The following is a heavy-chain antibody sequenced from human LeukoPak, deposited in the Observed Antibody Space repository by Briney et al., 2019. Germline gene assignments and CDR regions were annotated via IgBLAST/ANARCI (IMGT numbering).Heavy chain of an antibody. CDR2: INPSGGST. V-gene: IGHV1-46*01. Sequence: ASVKVSCKASGYTFTSYYMHWVRQAPGQGLEWMGIINPSGGSTSYAQKFQGRVTMTRDTSTGTVYMELSSLRSEDTAVYYCARSRSGTYLLAYWGQGTLVTVSS. CDR3: ARSRSGTYLLAY. J-gene: IGHJ4*02. D-gene: IGHD1-26*01. CDR1: GYTFTSYY.